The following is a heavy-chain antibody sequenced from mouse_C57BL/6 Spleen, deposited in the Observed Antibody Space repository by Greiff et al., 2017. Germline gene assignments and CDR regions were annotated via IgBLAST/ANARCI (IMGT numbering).Heavy chain of an antibody. CDR1: GYAFSSSW. CDR2: IYPGDGDT. CDR3: ARSPVVAYYAMDY. V-gene: IGHV1-82*01. J-gene: IGHJ4*01. D-gene: IGHD1-1*01. Sequence: QVQLQQSGPELVKPGASVKISCKASGYAFSSSWMNWVKQRPGKGLEWIGRIYPGDGDTNYNGKFKGKATLTADKSSSTAYMQLSSLTSEDSAVYFGARSPVVAYYAMDYWGQGTSVTVSS.